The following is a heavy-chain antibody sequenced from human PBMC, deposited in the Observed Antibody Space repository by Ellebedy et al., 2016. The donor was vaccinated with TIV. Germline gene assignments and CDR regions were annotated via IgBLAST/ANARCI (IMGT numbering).Heavy chain of an antibody. CDR2: IYPYNGDT. CDR3: ATFPYISASSAY. Sequence: ASVKVSCKASGYTFTVYHIHWVRQAPGQGLEWMGWIYPYNGDTNYAPRFQGRVTMTRDTPISTGYMGLSGLKSDDTAIYYCATFPYISASSAYWGQGTLITVSS. V-gene: IGHV1-2*02. D-gene: IGHD6-25*01. CDR1: GYTFTVYH. J-gene: IGHJ4*02.